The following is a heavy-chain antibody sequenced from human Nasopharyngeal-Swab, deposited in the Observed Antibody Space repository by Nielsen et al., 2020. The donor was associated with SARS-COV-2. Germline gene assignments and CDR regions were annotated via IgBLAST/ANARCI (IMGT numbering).Heavy chain of an antibody. Sequence: ASVKVSCKASGYTFTSYAMHWVRQAPGQRLEWMGWINAGNGNTKYSQKFQGRVTMTRDTSTSTVYMELSSLRSEDTAVYYCARDETAAPGIAAAAALDYWGQGTLVTVSS. CDR3: ARDETAAPGIAAAAALDY. D-gene: IGHD6-13*01. CDR2: INAGNGNT. V-gene: IGHV1-3*01. J-gene: IGHJ4*02. CDR1: GYTFTSYA.